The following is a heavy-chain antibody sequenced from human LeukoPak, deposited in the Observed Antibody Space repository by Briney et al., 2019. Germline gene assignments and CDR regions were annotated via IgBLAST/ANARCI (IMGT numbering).Heavy chain of an antibody. CDR1: GFTFDDYT. J-gene: IGHJ5*02. Sequence: GGSLRLSCAASGFTFDDYTMHWVRQAPGKGLEWVSLISWDGGSTYYADSVKGRFTISRDNSKNTLYLQMNNLRAEDTAVYYCAKSNRAGFDPWGQGTLVTVSS. V-gene: IGHV3-43*01. D-gene: IGHD2/OR15-2a*01. CDR2: ISWDGGST. CDR3: AKSNRAGFDP.